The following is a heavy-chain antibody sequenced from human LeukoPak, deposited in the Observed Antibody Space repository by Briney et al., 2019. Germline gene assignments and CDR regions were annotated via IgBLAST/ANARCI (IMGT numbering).Heavy chain of an antibody. CDR3: ARDYGDGYNRPGYYYYMDV. CDR1: GYTFTGHS. D-gene: IGHD5-24*01. J-gene: IGHJ6*03. Sequence: ASVKVSCKASGYTFTGHSMYWVRQAPGQGLEWMGWIKPNSGGTNYAQKFQGRVTMTRDTSISTAYMELSSLRSEDTAVYYCARDYGDGYNRPGYYYYMDVWGKGTTVTISS. CDR2: IKPNSGGT. V-gene: IGHV1-2*02.